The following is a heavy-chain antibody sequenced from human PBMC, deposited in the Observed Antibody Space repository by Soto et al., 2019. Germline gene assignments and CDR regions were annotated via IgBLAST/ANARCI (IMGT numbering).Heavy chain of an antibody. CDR1: GVTVSSYA. D-gene: IGHD1-1*01. J-gene: IGHJ6*03. CDR2: ISGSGGST. Sequence: PGGSLRLSCAASGVTVSSYAMGGVRQAPGKGLEWVSAISGSGGSTYYADSVKGRFTISRDNSKNTLYLQMNSLRAEDTAVYYCAKDLVIFGVPWKQPIVTPPNYMDVWGKGTTLTVSS. CDR3: AKDLVIFGVPWKQPIVTPPNYMDV. V-gene: IGHV3-23*01.